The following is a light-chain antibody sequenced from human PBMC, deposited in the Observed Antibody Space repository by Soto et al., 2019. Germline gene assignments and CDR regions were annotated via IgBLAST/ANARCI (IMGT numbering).Light chain of an antibody. CDR3: QACDTNIVI. V-gene: IGLV3-1*01. J-gene: IGLJ2*01. CDR2: QDI. CDR1: KLGNKY. Sequence: SYELAQPPSVSVSPGQTASITCSGDKLGNKYVCWYQQKPGQSPVLVIYQDIKRPSGIPERFSGSNSGNTATLTISGTQAMDEADYFCQACDTNIVIFGGGTKLTVL.